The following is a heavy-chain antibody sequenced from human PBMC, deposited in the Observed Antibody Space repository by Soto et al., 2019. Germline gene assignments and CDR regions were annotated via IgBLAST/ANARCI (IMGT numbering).Heavy chain of an antibody. J-gene: IGHJ6*02. D-gene: IGHD3-10*01. V-gene: IGHV3-74*01. CDR3: ASDLSGRADV. CDR2: MNEDGGTT. Sequence: GGSLRLSCAASGFAFSSYWMHWVRQAPGKGLVWVSRMNEDGGTTDYADSVKGRFTISRDNAKNTLYLQMNSLRVEDTAVYYCASDLSGRADVWGQGTTVTVSS. CDR1: GFAFSSYW.